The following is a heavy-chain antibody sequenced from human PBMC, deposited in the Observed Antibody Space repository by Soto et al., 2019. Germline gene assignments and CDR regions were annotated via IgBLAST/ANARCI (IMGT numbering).Heavy chain of an antibody. CDR3: ARDPYLIRGVVVTADSFDI. CDR2: IYSGGST. CDR1: GFTVSSNY. V-gene: IGHV3-66*01. J-gene: IGHJ3*02. Sequence: GGSPRLSCAASGFTVSSNYMSWVRKAPGKGQEWVSVIYSGGSTYYADSVKGRFTISRDNSKNTLYLQMNSLRAEDTAVYYCARDPYLIRGVVVTADSFDIWGQGTMVTVSS. D-gene: IGHD2-21*02.